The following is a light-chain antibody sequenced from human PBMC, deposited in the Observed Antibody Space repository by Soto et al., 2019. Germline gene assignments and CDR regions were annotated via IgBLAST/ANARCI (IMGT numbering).Light chain of an antibody. CDR2: AAS. J-gene: IGKJ5*01. CDR1: QGISNF. V-gene: IGKV1-27*01. Sequence: DIQMTQSPSSLSASVGDRVTITCRASQGISNFLAWYQQKPGKVPKLLISAASTLQSGVPSRFSGSGSGTDFPLTISSLPPEDVATYYFQKYSSVITFGQGTRLEIK. CDR3: QKYSSVIT.